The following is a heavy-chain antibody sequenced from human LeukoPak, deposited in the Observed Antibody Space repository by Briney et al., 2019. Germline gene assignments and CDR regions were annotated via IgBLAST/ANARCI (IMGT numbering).Heavy chain of an antibody. CDR2: IYNGDTT. J-gene: IGHJ4*02. CDR3: ARDTMVRGVIIPFDY. V-gene: IGHV3-53*01. CDR1: GFTVSGNY. D-gene: IGHD3-10*01. Sequence: PGGSLRLSCVASGFTVSGNYMSWVRQAPGKGLEWVSVIYNGDTTYYADSVKGRFTISRDTSKNTLYLQMNSLRAEDTAVYYCARDTMVRGVIIPFDYWGQGTLVTVSS.